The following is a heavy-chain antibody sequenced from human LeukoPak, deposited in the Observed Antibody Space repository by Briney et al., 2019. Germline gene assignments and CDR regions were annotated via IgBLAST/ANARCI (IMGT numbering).Heavy chain of an antibody. CDR2: IYYSGST. V-gene: IGHV4-30-4*01. Sequence: SETLSLTCTVSGGSISSGDYYWSWIRQPPGQGLEWIGYIYYSGSTYYNPSLKSRVTISVDTSKNQFSLKLSSVTAADTAVYYCARARIVVVTASHFDLWGRGTLVTVSS. D-gene: IGHD2-21*02. J-gene: IGHJ2*01. CDR1: GGSISSGDYY. CDR3: ARARIVVVTASHFDL.